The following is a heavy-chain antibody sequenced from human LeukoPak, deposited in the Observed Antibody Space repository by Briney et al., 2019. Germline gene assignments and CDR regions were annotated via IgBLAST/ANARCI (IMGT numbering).Heavy chain of an antibody. J-gene: IGHJ6*03. V-gene: IGHV3-21*01. Sequence: PGGSLRLSCAASGFTFSSYSMNWVRQAPGKGLEWVSSISSSSSYIYYADSVKGRFTISRDNAKNSLYLQMNSLRAEDTAVYYCASLGVVPAATYYYMDVWGKGTTVTVSS. CDR3: ASLGVVPAATYYYMDV. D-gene: IGHD2-2*01. CDR2: ISSSSSYI. CDR1: GFTFSSYS.